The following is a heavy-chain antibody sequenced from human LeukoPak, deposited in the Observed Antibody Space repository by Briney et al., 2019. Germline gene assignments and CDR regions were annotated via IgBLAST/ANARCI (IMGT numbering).Heavy chain of an antibody. CDR1: GFTFSTYA. J-gene: IGHJ4*02. CDR2: ISYDGGST. V-gene: IGHV3-30*18. D-gene: IGHD6-6*01. CDR3: AKIEGSSSYYFDY. Sequence: PGRSLRLSCAASGFTFSTYARHWVRQAPGKGLEWVAIISYDGGSTSYAYSVKGLFTFSRDNSKNTLYLQMSSLRPEDTAVYYCAKIEGSSSYYFDYWGQGTLVTVSS.